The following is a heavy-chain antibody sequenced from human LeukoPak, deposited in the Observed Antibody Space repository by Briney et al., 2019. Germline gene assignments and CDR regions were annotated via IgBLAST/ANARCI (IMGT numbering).Heavy chain of an antibody. Sequence: PSETLSLTCAVSGYSISSGYYWGWIRQPPGKGLEWIGSIYHSGSTYYNPSLKSRVTISVDASKNQFSLKLSSVTAADTAVYYCARAEPYYDFWSGYYSDAFDIWGQGTMVTVSS. CDR3: ARAEPYYDFWSGYYSDAFDI. V-gene: IGHV4-38-2*01. J-gene: IGHJ3*02. CDR1: GYSISSGYY. D-gene: IGHD3-3*01. CDR2: IYHSGST.